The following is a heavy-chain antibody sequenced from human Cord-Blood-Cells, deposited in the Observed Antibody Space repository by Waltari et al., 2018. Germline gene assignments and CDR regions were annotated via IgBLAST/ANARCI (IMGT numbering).Heavy chain of an antibody. D-gene: IGHD3-3*01. V-gene: IGHV1-2*02. CDR2: INPNSGGT. CDR1: GYTFTGYY. J-gene: IGHJ4*02. CDR3: ASRGYYQLTLFDY. Sequence: QVQLVQSGAEVKKPGASVKVSCKASGYTFTGYYMHWVRQAPGQGLEWMGWINPNSGGTNYAQKCQGRVTMTRDTSISTAYMELSRLRSDDTAVYYCASRGYYQLTLFDYWGQGTLVTVSS.